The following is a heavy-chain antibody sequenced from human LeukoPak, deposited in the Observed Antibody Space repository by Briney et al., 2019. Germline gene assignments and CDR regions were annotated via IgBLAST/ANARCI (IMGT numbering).Heavy chain of an antibody. CDR3: ARDNSYGSGTFYYYYAMDV. Sequence: PSETLSLTWAVYGGSFSGYYWSWIRQPPGKGLEWIGEINRSGSTNYNPSLKSRVTISVDTSKNQFSLRLSSVTAADTAVYYCARDNSYGSGTFYYYYAMDVWGQGTTVTVSS. V-gene: IGHV4-34*01. D-gene: IGHD3-10*01. CDR1: GGSFSGYY. J-gene: IGHJ6*02. CDR2: INRSGST.